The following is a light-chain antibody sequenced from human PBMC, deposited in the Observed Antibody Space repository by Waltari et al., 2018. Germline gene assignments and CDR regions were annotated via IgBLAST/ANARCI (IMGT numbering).Light chain of an antibody. CDR2: SNN. J-gene: IGLJ1*01. Sequence: QSVLTQPPSASGTPGPRVTISCSGSSSNIGSNTVNWYQQLPGTAPKLLIYSNNKRPSGVPGRISGSKSGTSASLAISGLQSEDEADYYCAAWDDSLNGQVFGTGTKVTVL. CDR3: AAWDDSLNGQV. V-gene: IGLV1-44*01. CDR1: SSNIGSNT.